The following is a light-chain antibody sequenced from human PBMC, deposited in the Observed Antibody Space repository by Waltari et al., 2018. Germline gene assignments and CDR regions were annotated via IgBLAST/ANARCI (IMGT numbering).Light chain of an antibody. Sequence: DIVVTQSPLSLSVTPGEPASISCRSSQSLLHFDGNNRLDWYLQKPGQSPQVLIYWGSNRASGVPDRVSGSGSGTDFTLRISRVEAEDVGVYYCMQVLQSPRTFGQGTKVEIK. CDR3: MQVLQSPRT. CDR2: WGS. V-gene: IGKV2-28*01. J-gene: IGKJ1*01. CDR1: QSLLHFDGNNR.